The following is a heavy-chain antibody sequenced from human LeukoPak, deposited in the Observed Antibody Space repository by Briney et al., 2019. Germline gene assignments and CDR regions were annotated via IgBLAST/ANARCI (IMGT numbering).Heavy chain of an antibody. CDR3: ARDKVPGYS. CDR2: IYYSGST. D-gene: IGHD3-16*02. J-gene: IGHJ4*02. CDR1: GFTFDDYG. Sequence: GSLRLSCAASGFTFDDYGMSWIRQPPGKGLEWIGYIYYSGSTNYNPSLKSRVTISVDTSKNQVSLKLSSVTAADTAVYYCARDKVPGYSWGQGTLVTVSS. V-gene: IGHV4-59*01.